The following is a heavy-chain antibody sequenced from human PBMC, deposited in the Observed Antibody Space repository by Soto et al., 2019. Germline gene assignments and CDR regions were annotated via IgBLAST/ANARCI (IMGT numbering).Heavy chain of an antibody. D-gene: IGHD5-18*01. V-gene: IGHV1-8*01. J-gene: IGHJ5*02. CDR2: MNPNSGNT. Sequence: QVQLVQSGAEVEKPGASVKVSCKASGYTFTSYDINWVRQATGQGLEWMGWMNPNSGNTGYAQKFQGRVTMTRNTSISTAYMELSSLRSEDTAVYYCARGHVDTAMVTAGFDPWGQGTLVTVSS. CDR3: ARGHVDTAMVTAGFDP. CDR1: GYTFTSYD.